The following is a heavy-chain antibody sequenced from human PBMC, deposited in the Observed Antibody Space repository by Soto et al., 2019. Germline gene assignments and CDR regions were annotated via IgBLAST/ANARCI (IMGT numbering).Heavy chain of an antibody. D-gene: IGHD1-26*01. CDR2: INTDGSST. CDR3: ARDSYSGTPRIYYGMDV. V-gene: IGHV3-74*01. J-gene: IGHJ6*02. CDR1: GFTFSFYW. Sequence: EVQLVESGGGLVQPGGSLRLSCAASGFTFSFYWMHWVRQAPGKGLVWVSRINTDGSSTSYADSVKGRFTISRDNARNTLYLQMNSLRAEDTAVYYCARDSYSGTPRIYYGMDVWGQGTTVTVSS.